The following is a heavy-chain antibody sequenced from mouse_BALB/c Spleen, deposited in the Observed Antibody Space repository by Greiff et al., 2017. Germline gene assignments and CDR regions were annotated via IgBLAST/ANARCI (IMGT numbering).Heavy chain of an antibody. J-gene: IGHJ4*01. CDR3: ARRYYGKADAMDY. CDR2: IWAGGST. CDR1: GFSLTSYG. D-gene: IGHD2-1*01. Sequence: QVQLQQSGPGLVAPSQSLSITCTVSGFSLTSYGVHWVRQPPGKGLEWLGVIWAGGSTNYNSALMSRLSISQDNSKSQVFLKMNSLQTDDTAMDYCARRYYGKADAMDYWGQGTSVTVSS. V-gene: IGHV2-9*02.